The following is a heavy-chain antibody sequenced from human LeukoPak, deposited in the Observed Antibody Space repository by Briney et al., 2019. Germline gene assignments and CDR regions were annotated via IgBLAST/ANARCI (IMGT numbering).Heavy chain of an antibody. D-gene: IGHD3-10*01. CDR3: ARGSYGFGYYYYGMDV. CDR2: IYYSGST. V-gene: IGHV4-30-4*02. Sequence: SETLSLTCTISGGSISSGDYYWSWIRQPPGNGLEWIGYIYYSGSTYYNPSLKSRVTISVDTSKNQFSLKLSSVTAADTAVYYCARGSYGFGYYYYGMDVWGQGTTVTVSS. CDR1: GGSISSGDYY. J-gene: IGHJ6*02.